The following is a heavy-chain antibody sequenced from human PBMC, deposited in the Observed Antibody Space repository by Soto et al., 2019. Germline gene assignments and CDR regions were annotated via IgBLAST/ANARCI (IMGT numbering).Heavy chain of an antibody. V-gene: IGHV4-59*08. CDR2: IYYSGST. CDR1: GASLSNYY. Sequence: SETLSLTCTVAGASLSNYYCSWIRPPPGKGLEWIGYIYYSGSTNYNPSLQSRVTISVDTSKNQFSLKLSSVTAADTAVHYCGRLFDPWGQGTLVTVSS. J-gene: IGHJ5*02. CDR3: GRLFDP.